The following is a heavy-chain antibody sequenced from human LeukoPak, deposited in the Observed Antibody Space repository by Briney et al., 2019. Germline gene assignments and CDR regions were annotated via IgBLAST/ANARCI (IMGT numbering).Heavy chain of an antibody. V-gene: IGHV3-64*01. D-gene: IGHD6-13*01. CDR1: GFTFSSYA. CDR2: ISSNGGST. CDR3: ARAMIGRGYSSSWTPNDAFDI. J-gene: IGHJ3*02. Sequence: SGGSLRLSCAASGFTFSSYAMHWVRQAPGKGLEYVSAISSNGGSTYYANSVKGRFTISRDNSKNTLYLQMCSLRAEDMAVYYCARAMIGRGYSSSWTPNDAFDIWGQGTMVTVSS.